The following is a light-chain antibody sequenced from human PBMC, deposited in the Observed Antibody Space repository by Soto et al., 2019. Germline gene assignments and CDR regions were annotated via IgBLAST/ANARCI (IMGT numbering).Light chain of an antibody. Sequence: YELTQPPSVSVSPGQTASITCSGDKLGDKYTCWYQQKPGQSPVLVIYQHSQRPSGIPERFSGSNSGNTATLTISGTQAMDEADYYCQAWDSSTDVVFGGGTKVTVL. CDR3: QAWDSSTDVV. CDR2: QHS. V-gene: IGLV3-1*01. CDR1: KLGDKY. J-gene: IGLJ2*01.